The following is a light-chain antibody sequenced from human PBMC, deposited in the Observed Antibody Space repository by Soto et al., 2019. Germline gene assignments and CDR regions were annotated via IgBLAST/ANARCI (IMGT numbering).Light chain of an antibody. V-gene: IGLV2-14*01. CDR1: ATDVGAYNH. CDR2: AVT. J-gene: IGLJ2*01. CDR3: SSFTSSTTLL. Sequence: QSALTQPASVAGSPGQWITISCTGTATDVGAYNHVSWYQQHPARAPKLIIYAVTDRPSGVADRFSGSKSGDTAFLTISGLQAEDEAHYYCSSFTSSTTLLFGGGTKLTVL.